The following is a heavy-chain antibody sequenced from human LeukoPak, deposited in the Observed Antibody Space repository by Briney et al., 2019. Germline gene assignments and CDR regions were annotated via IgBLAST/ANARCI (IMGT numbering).Heavy chain of an antibody. CDR1: GGSISSYY. J-gene: IGHJ4*02. CDR2: IYTSGST. Sequence: SETLSLTCTVSGGSISSYYWSWIRQPAGKGLEWIGRIYTSGSTNYNPPLKSRVTMSVDTSKNQFSLKLSSVTAADTAVYYCARDVYVGSAWNNYYDSSGYFDYWGQGTLVTVSS. V-gene: IGHV4-4*07. D-gene: IGHD3-22*01. CDR3: ARDVYVGSAWNNYYDSSGYFDY.